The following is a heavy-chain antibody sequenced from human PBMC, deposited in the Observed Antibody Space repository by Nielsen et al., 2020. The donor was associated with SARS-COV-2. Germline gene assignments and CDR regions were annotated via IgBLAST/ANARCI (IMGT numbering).Heavy chain of an antibody. CDR2: INHSGST. CDR3: ARAPITMIVVVNASDI. J-gene: IGHJ3*02. D-gene: IGHD3-22*01. V-gene: IGHV4-34*09. Sequence: SETLSLTCAVYGGSFSGYYWSWIRQPPGKGLEWIGEINHSGSTNYNPSLKSRVTISVDTSKNQFSLKLSSVTAADTAVYYCARAPITMIVVVNASDIWGQGTMVTVSS. CDR1: GGSFSGYY.